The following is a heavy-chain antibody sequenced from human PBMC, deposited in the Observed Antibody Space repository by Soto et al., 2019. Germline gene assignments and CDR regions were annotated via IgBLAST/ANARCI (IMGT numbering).Heavy chain of an antibody. Sequence: KSSETLSLTCTVSGGSISIGGYYWSCIRQHPGKGLEWIGYIYYSGSTYYNPSLKSRVTISVDTSKNQFSLKLSSVTAADTAVYYCARDRGVEQLVPPSYYYYGMDVWGQGTTVTVSS. CDR1: GGSISIGGYY. CDR3: ARDRGVEQLVPPSYYYYGMDV. V-gene: IGHV4-31*03. CDR2: IYYSGST. D-gene: IGHD6-6*01. J-gene: IGHJ6*02.